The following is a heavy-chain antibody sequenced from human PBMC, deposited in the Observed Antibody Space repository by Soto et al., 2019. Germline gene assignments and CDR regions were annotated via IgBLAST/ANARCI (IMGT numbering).Heavy chain of an antibody. CDR1: GFTFSSYA. CDR3: ASMWSCGY. D-gene: IGHD2-21*01. V-gene: IGHV3-30-3*01. J-gene: IGHJ4*02. CDR2: ISYDGSNK. Sequence: PRLSCAASGFTFSSYAMHWVRQAPGKGLEWVAVISYDGSNKYYADSVKGRFTISRDNSKNTLYLQMNSLRAEDTAVYYCASMWSCGYWGQGTLVTVSS.